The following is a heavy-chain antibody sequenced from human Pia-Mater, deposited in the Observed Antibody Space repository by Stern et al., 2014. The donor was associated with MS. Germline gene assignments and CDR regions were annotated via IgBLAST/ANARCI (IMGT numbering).Heavy chain of an antibody. V-gene: IGHV1-69*01. CDR3: ARDNDGNNGTFFGS. D-gene: IGHD1-14*01. CDR1: GVTLTKFA. Sequence: QMQLVQSGAEVKKPGSSLKVSCKATGVTLTKFALSWLRQAPGQGLECMGGIIPLFATVPQPPKFAGSLPITADQHTDTSCMHLSSLVSEDSAKYYWARDNDGNNGTFFGSWGLGTLVIVSS. CDR2: IIPLFATV. J-gene: IGHJ4*02.